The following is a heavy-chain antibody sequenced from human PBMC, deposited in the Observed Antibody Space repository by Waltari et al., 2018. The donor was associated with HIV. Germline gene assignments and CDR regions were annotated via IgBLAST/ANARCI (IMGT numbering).Heavy chain of an antibody. CDR3: AKDLRKVWRSSGVNAKRYYYYAMDV. CDR2: MSHDTSDD. J-gene: IGHJ6*02. CDR1: GFTFSAHA. V-gene: IGHV3-30*01. Sequence: QEQLVESGGGVFQPGRSLRLSCGASGFTFSAHAIHWVRQAPGKGLEWVAVMSHDTSDDAYSDSVKGRFTISRDNSKNMLYLQMNSLRPEDTAVYFCAKDLRKVWRSSGVNAKRYYYYAMDVWGQGP. D-gene: IGHD3-22*01.